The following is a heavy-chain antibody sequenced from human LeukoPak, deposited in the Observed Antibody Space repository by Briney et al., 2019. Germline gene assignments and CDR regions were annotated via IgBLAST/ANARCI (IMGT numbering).Heavy chain of an antibody. CDR2: IKEDANEE. Sequence: HPGGSLRLSCAASGFTFRSYRMSWVRQAPGKGLEWVANIKEDANEEYYVDSVRGRFIISRDNAKNSLFLQMYSLRADDTAVYYCARAGYCTSNSCYSPNFYYMDVWAKGPRSPSP. CDR1: GFTFRSYR. CDR3: ARAGYCTSNSCYSPNFYYMDV. J-gene: IGHJ6*03. V-gene: IGHV3-7*01. D-gene: IGHD2-2*01.